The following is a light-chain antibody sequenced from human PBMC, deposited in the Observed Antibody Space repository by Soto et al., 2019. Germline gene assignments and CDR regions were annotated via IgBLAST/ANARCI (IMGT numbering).Light chain of an antibody. Sequence: AIQMTQSPSSLSVSVGDRVTITCRASQDISTELGWYQQKPGKAPRLLIYGAFSLQSGVPSRFSGSGSGTDFTLTISSLQPDDFATYYCLQDFKYPRTFGQGTKVEV. V-gene: IGKV1-6*01. J-gene: IGKJ1*01. CDR3: LQDFKYPRT. CDR1: QDISTE. CDR2: GAF.